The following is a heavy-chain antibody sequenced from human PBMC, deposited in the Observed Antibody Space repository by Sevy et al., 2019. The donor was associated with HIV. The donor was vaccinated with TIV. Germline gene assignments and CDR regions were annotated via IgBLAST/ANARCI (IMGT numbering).Heavy chain of an antibody. CDR1: GFPFSNYG. CDR2: LSGNSRGI. V-gene: IGHV3-23*01. D-gene: IGHD1-20*01. CDR3: AKERGITGAKDDAFDI. J-gene: IGHJ3*02. Sequence: GGSLRLSCAASGFPFSNYGMSWVRQAPGKGPEWVSTLSGNSRGIFYEDSVKGRFTISRDNSKNTLYFQMNSLRAEDTAVYYCAKERGITGAKDDAFDIWGQGTMVTVSS.